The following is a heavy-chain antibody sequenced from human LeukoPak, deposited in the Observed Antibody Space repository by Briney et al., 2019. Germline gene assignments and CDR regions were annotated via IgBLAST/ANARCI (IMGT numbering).Heavy chain of an antibody. CDR2: TNWNGGST. Sequence: GGSLRLSCAASGFTFDDYGMSWVRQAPGKGLEWVSGTNWNGGSTGYADSVKGRFTISRDNAKNSLYLQMNSLRAEDTALYHCARLPVGAPPGNAFDIWGQGTMVTVSS. CDR1: GFTFDDYG. D-gene: IGHD1-26*01. V-gene: IGHV3-20*01. J-gene: IGHJ3*02. CDR3: ARLPVGAPPGNAFDI.